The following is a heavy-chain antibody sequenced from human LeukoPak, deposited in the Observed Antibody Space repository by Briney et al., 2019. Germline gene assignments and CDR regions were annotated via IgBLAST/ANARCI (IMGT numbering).Heavy chain of an antibody. Sequence: GASVKVSCKASGYTFTSYYMHWVRQAPGQGLEWMGIINPSGGSTSYAQKFQGRVTMTRDTSTSTVYMELSSLRSEDTAVYYCARTREYYYDSSGYYNPNDTRYYYYYYMDVWGKGTTVTVSS. CDR2: INPSGGST. CDR3: ARTREYYYDSSGYYNPNDTRYYYYYYMDV. V-gene: IGHV1-46*01. CDR1: GYTFTSYY. D-gene: IGHD3-22*01. J-gene: IGHJ6*03.